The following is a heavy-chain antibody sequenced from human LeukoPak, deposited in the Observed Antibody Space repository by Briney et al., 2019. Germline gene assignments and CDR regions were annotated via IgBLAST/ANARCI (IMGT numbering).Heavy chain of an antibody. CDR3: ARQGGLDY. CDR1: GGSISSSIYY. Sequence: SETLSLTCTVSGGSISSSIYYWGWIRQPPGKGLEWIGSIYYSGSTYYNPSLKSRVTISVDTSKNQFSLKLSSVTAADTAVYYCARQGGLDYWGQGTLVTVSS. CDR2: IYYSGST. D-gene: IGHD3-16*01. J-gene: IGHJ4*02. V-gene: IGHV4-39*01.